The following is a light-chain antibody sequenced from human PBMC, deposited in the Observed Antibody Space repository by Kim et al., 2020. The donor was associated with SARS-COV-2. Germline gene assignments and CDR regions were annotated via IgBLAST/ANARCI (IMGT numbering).Light chain of an antibody. V-gene: IGLV3-21*04. J-gene: IGLJ2*01. CDR3: QVWDSSSDVV. CDR1: NIGSKS. Sequence: SYELTQPPSVSVAPGKTARITCGGNNIGSKSVHWYQQKPGQAPVLVIYYDIDRPSGIPERFSGSNSGNTATLTISRVEAGDEADYYCQVWDSSSDVVFGG. CDR2: YDI.